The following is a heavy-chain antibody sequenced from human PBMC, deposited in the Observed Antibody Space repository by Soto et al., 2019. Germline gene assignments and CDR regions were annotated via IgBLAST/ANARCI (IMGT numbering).Heavy chain of an antibody. V-gene: IGHV4-34*01. CDR2: INHSGST. J-gene: IGHJ4*02. D-gene: IGHD2-15*01. CDR3: ARVYIGYCSGGSCVN. CDR1: DGSFSRYY. Sequence: SGTASLRCAVHDGSFSRYYCSWTRQPPGKGLEWIGEINHSGSTNYNPSLKSRVTISVDTSKNQFSLKLSSVTAADTAVYYCARVYIGYCSGGSCVNWGQGTLVTVS.